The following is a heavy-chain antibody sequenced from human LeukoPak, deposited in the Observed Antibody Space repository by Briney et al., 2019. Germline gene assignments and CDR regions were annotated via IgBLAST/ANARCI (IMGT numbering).Heavy chain of an antibody. D-gene: IGHD3-10*01. CDR3: AREVMVRGEYGFDY. CDR2: IKQDGSEK. J-gene: IGHJ4*02. Sequence: GGSLRLSCAASGFTVSSNYMSWVRQAPGKGLEWVANIKQDGSEKYYADSVKGRFTISRDNAKNSLYLQMNSLRAEDTAVYYCAREVMVRGEYGFDYWGQGTLVTVSS. CDR1: GFTVSSNY. V-gene: IGHV3-7*01.